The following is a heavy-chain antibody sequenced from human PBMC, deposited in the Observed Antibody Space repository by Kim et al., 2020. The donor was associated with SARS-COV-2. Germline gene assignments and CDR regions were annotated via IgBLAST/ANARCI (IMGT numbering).Heavy chain of an antibody. J-gene: IGHJ4*02. Sequence: YVDSVKGRLTISRDNAKNSLYLQMNSLRAEDTAVYYCSREGDYGLALDYWGQGTLVTVSS. CDR3: SREGDYGLALDY. V-gene: IGHV3-7*01. D-gene: IGHD4-17*01.